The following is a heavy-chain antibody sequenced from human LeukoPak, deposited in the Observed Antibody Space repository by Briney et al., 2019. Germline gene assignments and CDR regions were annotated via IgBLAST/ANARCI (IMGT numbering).Heavy chain of an antibody. V-gene: IGHV4-61*02. CDR1: GGSISSGSYY. Sequence: SETLSLTRTVSGGSISSGSYYWSWIRQPAGKGLEWIGRIYTSGSTNYNPSLKSRVTISVDTSKNQFSLKLSSVTAADTAVYYCARAFWSGGWFDPWGQGTLVTVSS. CDR2: IYTSGST. CDR3: ARAFWSGGWFDP. D-gene: IGHD3-3*01. J-gene: IGHJ5*02.